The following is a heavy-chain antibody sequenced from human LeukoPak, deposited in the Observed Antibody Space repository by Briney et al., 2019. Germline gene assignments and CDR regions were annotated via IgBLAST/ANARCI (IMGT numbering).Heavy chain of an antibody. J-gene: IGHJ4*02. CDR1: GYTFTSYG. CDR2: ISAYNGNT. Sequence: ASVKVSCKASGYTFTSYGISWVRQAPGQGLEWMGWISAYNGNTNYAQKLQGRVTMTTDTSTSTAYMELRSLRSDDTAVYYCARGRDILTGYYHFDYWGQGTLVTVSS. V-gene: IGHV1-18*01. CDR3: ARGRDILTGYYHFDY. D-gene: IGHD3-9*01.